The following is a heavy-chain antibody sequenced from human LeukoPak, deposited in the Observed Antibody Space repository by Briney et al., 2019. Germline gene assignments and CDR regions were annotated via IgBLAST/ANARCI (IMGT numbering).Heavy chain of an antibody. J-gene: IGHJ4*01. Sequence: PGGSLRLSCAASGFSLSNYWMAWVRQAPGKGLEWVAVIWSDGSNRFYAGPVKGRFTISRDNSRNTVFLQMNSLRAEDTAMYYCARDAQRGFDYSNSLRYWGHGTLVTVSS. CDR1: GFSLSNYW. D-gene: IGHD4-11*01. V-gene: IGHV3-33*08. CDR3: ARDAQRGFDYSNSLRY. CDR2: IWSDGSNR.